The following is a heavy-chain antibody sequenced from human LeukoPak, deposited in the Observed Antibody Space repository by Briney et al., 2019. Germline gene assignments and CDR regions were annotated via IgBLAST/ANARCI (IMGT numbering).Heavy chain of an antibody. Sequence: GVSLRLSCAASGFTFNTFAMNWVRQVPGKGLEWVSGITASGADTYYADSVRGRFTISRDNSKDTVYLQMNSLRADDTALYYCAKRLTGAGTSPWTHWGQGTLVTVSS. D-gene: IGHD6-19*01. CDR2: ITASGADT. CDR1: GFTFNTFA. J-gene: IGHJ4*02. CDR3: AKRLTGAGTSPWTH. V-gene: IGHV3-23*01.